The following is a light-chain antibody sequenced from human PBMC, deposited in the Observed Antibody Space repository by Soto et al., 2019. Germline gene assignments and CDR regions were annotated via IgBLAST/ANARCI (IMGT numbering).Light chain of an antibody. Sequence: DIVLTQSPGTLSLSPGEGATLSCRASQSVSSSYLAWYQQKPGQAPRLLIYGGSTRPTGIPDRFGGTGSGTDFTLTISRLEPEDFAVYYCQQYGTSPPWTFGQGTKVDIK. CDR2: GGS. J-gene: IGKJ1*01. CDR1: QSVSSSY. V-gene: IGKV3-20*01. CDR3: QQYGTSPPWT.